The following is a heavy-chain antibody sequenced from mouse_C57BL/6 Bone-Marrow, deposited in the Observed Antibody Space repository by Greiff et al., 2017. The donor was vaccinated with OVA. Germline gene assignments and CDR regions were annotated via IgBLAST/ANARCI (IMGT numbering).Heavy chain of an antibody. CDR3: ASAGGYDGDWYAN. V-gene: IGHV1-47*01. D-gene: IGHD2-2*01. CDR2: IHPYNDDT. CDR1: GYTFTTYS. Sequence: QVHLQQSGAELVKPGASVKMSCKASGYTFTTYSIDWMKQNHGKSLEWIGIIHPYNDDTKYNEKFKGKATLTVEKSSSTAYLELSRLTSDDSAVDYYASAGGYDGDWYANWGQGTLITVSA. J-gene: IGHJ3*01.